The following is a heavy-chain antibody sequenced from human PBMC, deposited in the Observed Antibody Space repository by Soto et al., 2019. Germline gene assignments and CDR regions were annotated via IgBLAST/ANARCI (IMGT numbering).Heavy chain of an antibody. J-gene: IGHJ4*02. V-gene: IGHV1-69*13. CDR3: ARGVLFYDILTNYFYY. CDR1: GGTFSSYA. Sequence: SVKVSCKASGGTFSSYAISWVRQAPGQGLEWMGGIIPIFGTANYAQKFQGRVTITADESTSTAYMELSSLRSEDTAVYYCARGVLFYDILTNYFYYCGQGTLVTVSA. D-gene: IGHD3-9*01. CDR2: IIPIFGTA.